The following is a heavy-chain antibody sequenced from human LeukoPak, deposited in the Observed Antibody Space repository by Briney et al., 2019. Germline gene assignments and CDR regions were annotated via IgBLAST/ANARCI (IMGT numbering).Heavy chain of an antibody. V-gene: IGHV3-9*01. Sequence: GGSLRLSCVVSGFSFEDHAMHWVWQAPGKGLEWVLGISWNGDTIGYADSVKGRFTVSRDNAKNSVYLQMNNLITEDTALYYCAKASEERYSGYDDYLHYWGQGTLVTVSS. J-gene: IGHJ4*02. CDR1: GFSFEDHA. CDR2: ISWNGDTI. CDR3: AKASEERYSGYDDYLHY. D-gene: IGHD5-12*01.